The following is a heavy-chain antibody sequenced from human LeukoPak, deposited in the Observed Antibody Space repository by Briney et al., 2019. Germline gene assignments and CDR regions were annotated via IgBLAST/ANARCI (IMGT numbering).Heavy chain of an antibody. Sequence: PGGSLRLSCAASGFTFANYAMTWVRQAPGKGLQWVSSINDGGGIVYYADSVEGRFTISRDNAKNSLYLQMNSLRAEDTAVYYCARAPGGANFDYWGQGTLVTVSS. CDR1: GFTFANYA. D-gene: IGHD3-10*01. V-gene: IGHV3-21*01. CDR3: ARAPGGANFDY. J-gene: IGHJ4*02. CDR2: INDGGGIV.